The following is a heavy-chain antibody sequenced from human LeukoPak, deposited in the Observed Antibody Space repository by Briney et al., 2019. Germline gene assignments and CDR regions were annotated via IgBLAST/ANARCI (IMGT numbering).Heavy chain of an antibody. Sequence: PSETLSPTCTVSGGSISSYYWSWIRQPPGKGLEWIGYIYYSGSTNYNPSLKSRVTISVDTSKNQFSLKLSSVTAADTAVYYCARAIAAAGRGSWFDPWGQGTLVTVSS. D-gene: IGHD6-13*01. CDR3: ARAIAAAGRGSWFDP. CDR1: GGSISSYY. CDR2: IYYSGST. V-gene: IGHV4-59*08. J-gene: IGHJ5*02.